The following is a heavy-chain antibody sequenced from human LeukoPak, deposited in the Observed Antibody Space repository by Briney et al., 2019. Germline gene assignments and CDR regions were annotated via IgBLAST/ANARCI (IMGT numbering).Heavy chain of an antibody. CDR1: GFTLSSYA. D-gene: IGHD2-15*01. J-gene: IGHJ4*02. Sequence: GGSLRLSCAASGFTLSSYAMSWVRQAPGKGLEWVSAISDTGNTYHADSVKGRFTISRDSSKNTLFLQMNRLGPEDAAVYYCAKAPVATCRGAFCYPFDYWGLGTLVTVSS. CDR3: AKAPVATCRGAFCYPFDY. CDR2: ISDTGNT. V-gene: IGHV3-23*01.